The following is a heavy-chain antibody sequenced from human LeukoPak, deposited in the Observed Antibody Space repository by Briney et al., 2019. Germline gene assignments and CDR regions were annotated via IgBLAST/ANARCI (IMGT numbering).Heavy chain of an antibody. V-gene: IGHV1-69*06. J-gene: IGHJ4*02. CDR1: GGTFSSYA. D-gene: IGHD4-17*01. Sequence: SVKVSCKASGGTFSSYAISWVRQAPGQGLEWMGGIIPIFGTANYAQKFQGRVTITADKSTSTAYMELSSLRSEDTAVYYCARDRGASRYGDYAIDYWGQGTLVTVSS. CDR3: ARDRGASRYGDYAIDY. CDR2: IIPIFGTA.